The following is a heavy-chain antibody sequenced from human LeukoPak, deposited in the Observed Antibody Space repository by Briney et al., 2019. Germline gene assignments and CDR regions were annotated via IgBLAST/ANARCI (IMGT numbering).Heavy chain of an antibody. J-gene: IGHJ4*02. Sequence: GGSLRLSCAASGFTFSIHDMPWVRQAPGKGLEWVAVIWYDGSKTSHAESVKGRFTISRDNSQNTLYLQMSSLRDEDTAVYYCARGNTGSYDYWGQGTLVTVSS. CDR3: ARGNTGSYDY. D-gene: IGHD1-26*01. CDR2: IWYDGSKT. CDR1: GFTFSIHD. V-gene: IGHV3-33*01.